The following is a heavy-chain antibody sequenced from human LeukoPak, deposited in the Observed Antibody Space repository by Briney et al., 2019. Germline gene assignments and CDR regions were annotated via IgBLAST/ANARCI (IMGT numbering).Heavy chain of an antibody. V-gene: IGHV1-2*06. J-gene: IGHJ5*02. CDR2: INPNSGGT. Sequence: ASVKVSCKASGYTFTGYYMHWVRQAPGQGLEWMGQINPNSGGTNYAQKFQGRVTMTRDTSISTAYMELSRLRSDDTAVYYCARDPSPPYCSGGSCYPTTDDNWFDPWGQGTLVTVSS. CDR1: GYTFTGYY. D-gene: IGHD2-15*01. CDR3: ARDPSPPYCSGGSCYPTTDDNWFDP.